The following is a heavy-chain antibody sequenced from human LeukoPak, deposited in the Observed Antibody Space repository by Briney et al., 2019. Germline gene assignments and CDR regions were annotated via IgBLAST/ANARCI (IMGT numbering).Heavy chain of an antibody. Sequence: GSLRLSCAASGFTFSDYAMHWVRQAPGKGLEWVAVISYDGSWMYYADSVKGRFTVSRDNSKSTLYLQMDSPRVEDTAVNFCARGRGSGSFLIDYWGQGTLVTVSS. D-gene: IGHD3-10*01. CDR2: ISYDGSWM. CDR1: GFTFSDYA. CDR3: ARGRGSGSFLIDY. V-gene: IGHV3-30*04. J-gene: IGHJ4*02.